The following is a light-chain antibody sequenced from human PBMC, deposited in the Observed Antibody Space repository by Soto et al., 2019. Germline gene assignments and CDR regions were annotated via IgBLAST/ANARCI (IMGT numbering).Light chain of an antibody. CDR2: DAS. Sequence: EIVLTQSPATLSLSPGERATLSCRASQSVSSYLAWYQQKPGQAPRLLIYDASNRATGIPARFSGSGSGTDFTLTSSSLEPEDFAGYYCQQRSNWPPTFGGGTKVEIK. CDR3: QQRSNWPPT. CDR1: QSVSSY. V-gene: IGKV3-11*01. J-gene: IGKJ4*01.